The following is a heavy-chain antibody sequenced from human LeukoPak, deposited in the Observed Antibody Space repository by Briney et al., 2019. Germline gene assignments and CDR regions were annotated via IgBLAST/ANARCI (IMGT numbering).Heavy chain of an antibody. Sequence: SETLSLTCTVSGGSISSSSYYWGWIRQPSGKGLEWIGSIYYSGSTYYNPSLKSRVTISVDTSKNQFSLKLSSVTAADTAVYYCARHPMTTPLDYWGQGTLVTVSS. J-gene: IGHJ4*02. CDR3: ARHPMTTPLDY. D-gene: IGHD4-11*01. CDR1: GGSISSSSYY. V-gene: IGHV4-39*01. CDR2: IYYSGST.